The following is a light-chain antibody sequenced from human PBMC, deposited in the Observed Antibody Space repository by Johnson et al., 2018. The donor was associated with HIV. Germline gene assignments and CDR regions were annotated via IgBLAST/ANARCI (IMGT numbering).Light chain of an antibody. J-gene: IGLJ1*01. CDR3: GTWDSSLSAFYV. CDR1: SSNIGNNY. CDR2: DNN. Sequence: QPVLTQPPSVSAAPGQKVTISCSGSSSNIGNNYVSWYQQLPGTAPKLLIYDNNKRPSGIPDRFSGSKSGTSATLGITGLQTGDEADYYCGTWDSSLSAFYVFGTGTKFTVL. V-gene: IGLV1-51*01.